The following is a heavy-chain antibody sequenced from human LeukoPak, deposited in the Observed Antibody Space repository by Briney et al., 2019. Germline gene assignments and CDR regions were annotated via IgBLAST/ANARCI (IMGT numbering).Heavy chain of an antibody. CDR1: GFPFSDFS. Sequence: GGSLRLSCATSGFPFSDFSMSWIRQAPGKGLEWISTTNSGGTSTYYAESVKGRFTISRDNSKNTLYLQMSSLRVEDTAVYYCAKQSYARSLGEGGPGTLVSVSS. D-gene: IGHD2-8*01. CDR3: AKQSYARSLGE. CDR2: TNSGGTST. V-gene: IGHV3-23*01. J-gene: IGHJ4*02.